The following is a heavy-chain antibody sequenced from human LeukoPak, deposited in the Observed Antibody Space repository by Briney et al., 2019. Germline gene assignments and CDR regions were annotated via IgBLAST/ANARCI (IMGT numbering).Heavy chain of an antibody. CDR3: ARAQSFYYYYMDV. Sequence: SETLSLTCTVSGGSISSYYWSWIRQPPGKGLEWIGYIYYSGSTNYNPSLKSRVTISVDTSKNQFSLKLSSVTAADTAVYYCARAQSFYYYYMDVWGKGTTVTISS. CDR1: GGSISSYY. CDR2: IYYSGST. V-gene: IGHV4-59*12. J-gene: IGHJ6*03. D-gene: IGHD1-26*01.